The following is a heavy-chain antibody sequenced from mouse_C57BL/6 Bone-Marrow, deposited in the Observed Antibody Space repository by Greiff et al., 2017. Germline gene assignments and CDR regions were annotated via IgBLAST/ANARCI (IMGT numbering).Heavy chain of an antibody. V-gene: IGHV1-81*01. Sequence: LEESGAELARPGASVKLSCKASGYTFTSYGISWVKQRTGQGLEWIGEIYPRSGNTYYNEKFKGKATLTADKSSSTAYMELRSLTSEDSAVYFCARKRIGSSLDYWGQGTTLTVSA. D-gene: IGHD1-1*01. CDR3: ARKRIGSSLDY. CDR2: IYPRSGNT. CDR1: GYTFTSYG. J-gene: IGHJ2*01.